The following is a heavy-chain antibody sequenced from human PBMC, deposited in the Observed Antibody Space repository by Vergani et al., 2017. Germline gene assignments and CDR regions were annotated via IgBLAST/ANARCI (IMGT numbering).Heavy chain of an antibody. CDR3: AGNPGIAAADPYNWFDP. J-gene: IGHJ5*02. Sequence: QLQLQESGPGLVKPSETLSLTCTVSGGSISSSSYYWGWIRQPPGKGLEWIGYIYYSGSTNYNPSLKSRVTISVDTSKNQFSLKLSSVTAADTAVYYCAGNPGIAAADPYNWFDPWGQGTLVTVSS. D-gene: IGHD6-13*01. CDR1: GGSISSSSYY. CDR2: IYYSGST. V-gene: IGHV4-61*05.